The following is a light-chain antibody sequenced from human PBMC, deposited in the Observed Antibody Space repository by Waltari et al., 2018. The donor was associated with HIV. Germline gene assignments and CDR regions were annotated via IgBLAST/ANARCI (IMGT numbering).Light chain of an antibody. CDR1: SSDVGGYNF. V-gene: IGLV2-8*01. J-gene: IGLJ2*01. CDR2: EVN. Sequence: QSALTQPPSASGSPGQSVTISCTGTSSDVGGYNFVTWYQQHPGKVHKFIIYEVNKRPSGVPDRFSGSKSGNTASLTVSGLQAEDEADYHCSSYAGNNKLVFGGGTKLTVL. CDR3: SSYAGNNKLV.